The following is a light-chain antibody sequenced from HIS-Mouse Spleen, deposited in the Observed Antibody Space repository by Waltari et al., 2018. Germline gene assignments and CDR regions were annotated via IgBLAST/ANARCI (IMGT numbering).Light chain of an antibody. Sequence: QSALTQPASVSGSPGQSITIPCTGTSSYVGGYNYVSGYQQHPGKAPKLMIYEVSNRPSGVSNRFSGSKSGNTASLTISGLQAEDEADYYCSSYTSSSTWVFGGGTKLTVL. CDR2: EVS. CDR3: SSYTSSSTWV. J-gene: IGLJ3*02. CDR1: SSYVGGYNY. V-gene: IGLV2-14*01.